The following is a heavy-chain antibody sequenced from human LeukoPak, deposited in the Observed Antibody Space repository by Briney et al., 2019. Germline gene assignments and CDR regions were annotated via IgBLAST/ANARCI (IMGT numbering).Heavy chain of an antibody. CDR1: GGTFSSYA. D-gene: IGHD1-14*01. Sequence: SVKVSCKASGGTFSSYAISWVRQAPGQGLEWMGGIIPIFGTANYAQKFQGRVTMTTDTSTSTAYMELRSLRSDDTAVYYCASMQAGTVEYWGQGTLVTVSS. J-gene: IGHJ4*02. CDR2: IIPIFGTA. CDR3: ASMQAGTVEY. V-gene: IGHV1-69*05.